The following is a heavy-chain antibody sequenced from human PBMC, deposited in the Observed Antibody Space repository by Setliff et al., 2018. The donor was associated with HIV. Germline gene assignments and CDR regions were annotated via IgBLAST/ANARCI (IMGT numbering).Heavy chain of an antibody. CDR3: ARVVRWELVATSTFFYYYMDV. J-gene: IGHJ6*03. Sequence: SETLSLTCTVSGASISSSSHHRAWIRQPPGKGLEYIGNIYYTGSTHHNPSLESRVATSVDTSKNQFSLKLSSVTAADTAVYYCARVVRWELVATSTFFYYYMDVWGKGTTVTVSS. CDR1: GASISSSSHH. CDR2: IYYTGST. D-gene: IGHD1-26*01. V-gene: IGHV4-39*01.